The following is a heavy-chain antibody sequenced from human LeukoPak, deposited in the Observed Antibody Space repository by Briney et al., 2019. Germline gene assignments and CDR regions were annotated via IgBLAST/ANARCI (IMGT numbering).Heavy chain of an antibody. CDR3: ARDLGIEMATIFDY. D-gene: IGHD5-24*01. V-gene: IGHV1-18*01. Sequence: ASVKVSCKASGYTFTSYGISWVRQAPGQGLEWMGWISAYNGNTNYAQKLQGRVTMTTDTSTSTAYMELRSLRSDDTAVYYCARDLGIEMATIFDYWGQGTLVTVSS. CDR1: GYTFTSYG. J-gene: IGHJ4*02. CDR2: ISAYNGNT.